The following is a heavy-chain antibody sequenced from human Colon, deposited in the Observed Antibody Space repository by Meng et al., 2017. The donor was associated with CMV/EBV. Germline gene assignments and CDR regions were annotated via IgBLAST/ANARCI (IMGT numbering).Heavy chain of an antibody. Sequence: GGSLRLSCAASGFTFGSYWMSWVRQAPGERPEFVANINQDGSIRSYFRSVKGRFTITRDDAKNSLYLQTNSLGAEDTAVYYCVTGRAAALDYWGQGTLVTVSS. CDR1: GFTFGSYW. CDR3: VTGRAAALDY. CDR2: INQDGSIR. J-gene: IGHJ4*02. D-gene: IGHD1-14*01. V-gene: IGHV3-7*01.